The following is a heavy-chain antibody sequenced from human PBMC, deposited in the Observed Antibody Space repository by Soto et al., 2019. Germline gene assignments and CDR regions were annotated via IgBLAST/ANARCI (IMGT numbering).Heavy chain of an antibody. CDR3: ARQASYWHGGGGWFDP. V-gene: IGHV3-13*01. J-gene: IGHJ5*02. Sequence: EVQLVESGGGLVQPGGSLRLSCAASGFTFSASDMHWVRQATGKGLEWVAAIGTLHDTYYPDSVKGRFTISRENAKNSLYLQMNSLRAGDPAVYYCARQASYWHGGGGWFDPWGQGTLVTVSS. CDR2: IGTLHDT. CDR1: GFTFSASD. D-gene: IGHD2-8*02.